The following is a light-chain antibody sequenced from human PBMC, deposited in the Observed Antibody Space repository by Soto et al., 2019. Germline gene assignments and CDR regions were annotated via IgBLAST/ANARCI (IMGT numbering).Light chain of an antibody. CDR1: SSNIGSNT. J-gene: IGLJ2*01. CDR2: SNN. CDR3: AAWDDGLNGPV. Sequence: QSVLTQTPSASGTPGQRITISCSGSSSNIGSNTVSWYQQLPGTAPKLLINSNNQRPSGVPDRVSGSKSGTSASLAISGLQSEDEADYYCAAWDDGLNGPVFGGGTKVTVL. V-gene: IGLV1-44*01.